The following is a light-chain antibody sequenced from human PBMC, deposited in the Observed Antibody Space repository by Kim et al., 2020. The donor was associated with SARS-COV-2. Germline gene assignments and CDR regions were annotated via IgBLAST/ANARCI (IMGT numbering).Light chain of an antibody. CDR1: SSDVGGHNY. J-gene: IGLJ2*01. Sequence: QSALTQSPSASGSPGQSVTISCTGTSSDVGGHNYVSWYQQHPGKAPKLLIYEVSERPSGVPDRFSGSKSGNTASLTVSGLQSEDEADYYCSSYAGSNIVVFGGGTQLTVL. CDR2: EVS. CDR3: SSYAGSNIVV. V-gene: IGLV2-8*01.